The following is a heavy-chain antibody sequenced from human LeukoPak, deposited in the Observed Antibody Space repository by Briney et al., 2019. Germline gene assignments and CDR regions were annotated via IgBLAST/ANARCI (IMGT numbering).Heavy chain of an antibody. Sequence: GGSLRLSCAASGFTFSDYSMNWVRQAPGKGLEWVSSIISSSRYIYYADSVKGRFTISRDNAKNSLYLQMNSLRDDDTAVYYCARKLVGAAGAAFDIWGQGTMVTVSS. D-gene: IGHD1-26*01. V-gene: IGHV3-21*01. CDR2: IISSSRYI. CDR3: ARKLVGAAGAAFDI. CDR1: GFTFSDYS. J-gene: IGHJ3*02.